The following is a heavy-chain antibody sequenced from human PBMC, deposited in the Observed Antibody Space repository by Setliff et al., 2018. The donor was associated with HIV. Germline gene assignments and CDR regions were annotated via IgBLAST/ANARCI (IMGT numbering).Heavy chain of an antibody. CDR3: ARSYNGVPWT. Sequence: PSETLSLTCAVYGGSFSDYFWSWIRQPPGKRLEWIGEINHTGSTKYNPYLKSRVSISVDTSKNQFSLRLTSVTGADTAVYYCARSYNGVPWTWGQGMLVTVSS. V-gene: IGHV4-34*01. CDR2: INHTGST. CDR1: GGSFSDYF. D-gene: IGHD2-8*01. J-gene: IGHJ5*02.